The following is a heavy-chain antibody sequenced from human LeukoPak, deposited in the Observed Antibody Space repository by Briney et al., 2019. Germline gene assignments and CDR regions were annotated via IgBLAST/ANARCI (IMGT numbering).Heavy chain of an antibody. V-gene: IGHV7-4-1*02. D-gene: IGHD3-22*01. CDR2: INTNTGNP. Sequence: ASVKVSCKASGGTFSSYAISWVRQAPGQGLEWMGWINTNTGNPTYAQGFTGRFVFSLDTSVSTAYLQISSLKAEDTAVYYCARESALRYYDSSEPDYWGQGTLVTVSS. J-gene: IGHJ4*02. CDR3: ARESALRYYDSSEPDY. CDR1: GGTFSSYA.